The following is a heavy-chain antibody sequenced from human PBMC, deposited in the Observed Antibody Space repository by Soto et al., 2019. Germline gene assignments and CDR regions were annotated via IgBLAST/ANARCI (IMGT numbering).Heavy chain of an antibody. Sequence: QVQLVQSGAEVKKPGASVKVSCKASGYTFTSYGISWVRQAPGQGREWMGWISAYNGNTNYAQKLQGRVTMTTDTSTSTAYMELRSLRSDDTAVYYCARPVRSSSWYALDWFDPWGQGTLVTVSS. CDR1: GYTFTSYG. J-gene: IGHJ5*02. CDR2: ISAYNGNT. D-gene: IGHD6-13*01. CDR3: ARPVRSSSWYALDWFDP. V-gene: IGHV1-18*01.